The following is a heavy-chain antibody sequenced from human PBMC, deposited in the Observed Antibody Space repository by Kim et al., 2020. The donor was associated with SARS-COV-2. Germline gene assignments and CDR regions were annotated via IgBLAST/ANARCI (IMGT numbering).Heavy chain of an antibody. V-gene: IGHV1-3*01. J-gene: IGHJ4*02. Sequence: NSHTKFSQLFRGRVTFTRDTSASTVYMELSTLRSEDTAMYYCARKYYFDSWGQGPLVTVSS. CDR3: ARKYYFDS. CDR2: NSHT.